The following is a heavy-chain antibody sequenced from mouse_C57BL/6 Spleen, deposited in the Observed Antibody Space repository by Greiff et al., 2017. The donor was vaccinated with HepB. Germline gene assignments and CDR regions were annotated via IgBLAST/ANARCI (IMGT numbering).Heavy chain of an antibody. V-gene: IGHV1-80*01. Sequence: VKLMESGAELVKPGASVKISCKASGYAFSSYWMNWVKQRPGKGLEWIGQIYPGDGDTNYNGKFKGKATLTADKSSSTAYMQLSSLTSEDSAVYFCARRLGRHGYFDVWGTGTTVTVSS. D-gene: IGHD4-1*01. J-gene: IGHJ1*03. CDR2: IYPGDGDT. CDR3: ARRLGRHGYFDV. CDR1: GYAFSSYW.